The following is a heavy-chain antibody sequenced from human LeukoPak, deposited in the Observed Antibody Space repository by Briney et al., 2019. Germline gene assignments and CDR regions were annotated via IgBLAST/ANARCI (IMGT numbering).Heavy chain of an antibody. V-gene: IGHV1-8*02. CDR3: ARGFRTQQLVQGY. CDR1: GGTFSSYA. D-gene: IGHD6-13*01. J-gene: IGHJ4*02. CDR2: MNPNSGNT. Sequence: ASVKVSCKASGGTFSSYAISWVRQAPGQGLEWMGWMNPNSGNTGYAQKFQGRVTMTRNTSISTAYMELSSLRSEDTAVYYCARGFRTQQLVQGYWGQGTLVTVSS.